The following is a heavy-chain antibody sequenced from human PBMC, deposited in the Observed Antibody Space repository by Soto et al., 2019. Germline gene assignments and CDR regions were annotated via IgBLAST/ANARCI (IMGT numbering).Heavy chain of an antibody. Sequence: QVQLVQSGAEVKKPGASVKVSCKASGYTFTSYGISWVRQAPGQGLEWMGWISAYNGNTNYAQKLQGRVTMTTDTSTSTAYMELRSVRSDDTAVYYCAREGAVVVAASYYYYYMDVWGKGTTVTVSS. CDR3: AREGAVVVAASYYYYYMDV. CDR2: ISAYNGNT. J-gene: IGHJ6*03. V-gene: IGHV1-18*01. CDR1: GYTFTSYG. D-gene: IGHD2-15*01.